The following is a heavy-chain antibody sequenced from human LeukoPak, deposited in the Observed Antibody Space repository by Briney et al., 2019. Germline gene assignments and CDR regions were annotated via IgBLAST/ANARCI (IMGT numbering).Heavy chain of an antibody. Sequence: GGSLRPSCAASGFTFTNYAMHWVRQVPGKGLEWVAVISYDETNKYYEDSVKGRFTISRDSSKNTLYLQMSSLRDEDTAVYYCAKNNDYGGSYWYFDLWGRGTLVTVSS. D-gene: IGHD4-23*01. J-gene: IGHJ2*01. V-gene: IGHV3-30*04. CDR2: ISYDETNK. CDR3: AKNNDYGGSYWYFDL. CDR1: GFTFTNYA.